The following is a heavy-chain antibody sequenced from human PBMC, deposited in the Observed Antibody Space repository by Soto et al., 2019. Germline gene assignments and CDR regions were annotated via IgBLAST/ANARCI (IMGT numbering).Heavy chain of an antibody. CDR3: ASSLYDSSGYAYDY. Sequence: TSETLSLTCTVSGGSISSGDYYWSWIRQHPGKGLEWIGYIYYSGSTYYNPSLKSRVTISVDTSKNQFSLKLSSVTAADTAVYYCASSLYDSSGYAYDYWGQGTLVTVSS. D-gene: IGHD3-22*01. V-gene: IGHV4-31*03. J-gene: IGHJ4*02. CDR1: GGSISSGDYY. CDR2: IYYSGST.